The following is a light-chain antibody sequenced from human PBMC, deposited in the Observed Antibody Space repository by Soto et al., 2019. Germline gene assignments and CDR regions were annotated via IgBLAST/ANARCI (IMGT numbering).Light chain of an antibody. V-gene: IGKV3-20*01. J-gene: IGKJ5*01. CDR3: QQYDRSPPIT. CDR1: QSVFRSY. CDR2: DAS. Sequence: DIVLTQSPGTLSLSPGERATLSCRASQSVFRSYLAWYQQKPGQAPRLLIYDASTRATGIPDRFSGSGSGTDFTLTISRLEPEDFALYYCQQYDRSPPITFGQGTRLEIK.